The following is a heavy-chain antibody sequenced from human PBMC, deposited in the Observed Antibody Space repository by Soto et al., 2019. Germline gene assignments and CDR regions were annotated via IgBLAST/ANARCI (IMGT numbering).Heavy chain of an antibody. CDR2: ISSTTNYK. CDR1: GLTFSSCS. Sequence: PGGSLRLSCAASGLTFSSCSMNWVRQAPGKGLEWVSSISSTTNYKYYADSVKGRFTISRDNAKNSLYLQMNSLRAEDTAVYYSAKEKISTSCCNWFDPWGQGTLVTVSS. V-gene: IGHV3-21*04. CDR3: AKEKISTSCCNWFDP. D-gene: IGHD2-2*01. J-gene: IGHJ5*02.